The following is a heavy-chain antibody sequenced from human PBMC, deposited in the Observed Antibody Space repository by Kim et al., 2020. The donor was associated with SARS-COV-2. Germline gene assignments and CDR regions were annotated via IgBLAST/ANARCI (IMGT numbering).Heavy chain of an antibody. CDR2: INPSGGST. V-gene: IGHV1-46*01. J-gene: IGHJ6*02. Sequence: ASVKVSCKASGYTFTSYYMHWVRQAPGQGLEWMGIINPSGGSTSYAQKFQGRVTMTRDTSTSTVYMELSSLRSEDTAAYYCARDLVEANIVATIINWVSLYGMDVWGQGTTVTVSS. D-gene: IGHD5-12*01. CDR1: GYTFTSYY. CDR3: ARDLVEANIVATIINWVSLYGMDV.